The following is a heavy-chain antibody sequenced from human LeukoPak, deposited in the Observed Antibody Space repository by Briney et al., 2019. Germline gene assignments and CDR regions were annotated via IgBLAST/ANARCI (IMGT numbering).Heavy chain of an antibody. Sequence: SETLSLTCAVYGGSFSGYYWSWIRQPPGKGLEWIGEINHSGSTNYNPSLKSRVTMSVDRSKNQFSLKLNSVTAADTAVYYCARIRALGFDYWGQGTLVTVSS. V-gene: IGHV4-34*01. D-gene: IGHD7-27*01. CDR3: ARIRALGFDY. CDR2: INHSGST. J-gene: IGHJ4*02. CDR1: GGSFSGYY.